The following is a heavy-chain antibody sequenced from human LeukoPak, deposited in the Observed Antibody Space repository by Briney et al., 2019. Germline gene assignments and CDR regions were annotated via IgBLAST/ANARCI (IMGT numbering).Heavy chain of an antibody. J-gene: IGHJ6*03. V-gene: IGHV3-23*01. CDR3: AKGWDNFYFYHYMDV. D-gene: IGHD1-26*01. CDR2: ISGTADTT. Sequence: PGGSLRLSCAGSEFYSNDYARYAMSWVRQAPGKGLEWVSAISGTADTTKYADSVKGRFTISRDNSKNTLYLQMNSLRAEDTAVYYCAKGWDNFYFYHYMDVWGKGTMVTVSS. CDR1: EFYSNDYARYA.